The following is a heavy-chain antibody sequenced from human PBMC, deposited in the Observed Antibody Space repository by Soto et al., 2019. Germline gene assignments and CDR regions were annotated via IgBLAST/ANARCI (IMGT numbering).Heavy chain of an antibody. Sequence: SETLSLTCTVSERSISTYYWNWIRQPPGKGLERIGYIYYSGSTNYNPSLKSRVTISVDTSKNQFSLKLSSVTAADTAVYYCAREGGSRYDYIWGSYRQDYYYYMDVWGKGTTVTVSS. CDR1: ERSISTYY. V-gene: IGHV4-59*01. CDR3: AREGGSRYDYIWGSYRQDYYYYMDV. CDR2: IYYSGST. D-gene: IGHD3-16*02. J-gene: IGHJ6*03.